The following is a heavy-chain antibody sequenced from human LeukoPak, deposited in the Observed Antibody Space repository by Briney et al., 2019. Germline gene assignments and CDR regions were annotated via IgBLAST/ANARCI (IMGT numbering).Heavy chain of an antibody. V-gene: IGHV4-59*01. CDR1: GGSISSYY. Sequence: TASETLSLTCTVSGGSISSYYWGWIRQPPGKGLEWIGCIYYSGSTNYNPSLKSRVTISVDTSKNQFSLKLSSVTAADTAVYYCGSADTSGYSRYHFDYWGQGTLVTVSS. J-gene: IGHJ4*02. CDR3: GSADTSGYSRYHFDY. D-gene: IGHD3-22*01. CDR2: IYYSGST.